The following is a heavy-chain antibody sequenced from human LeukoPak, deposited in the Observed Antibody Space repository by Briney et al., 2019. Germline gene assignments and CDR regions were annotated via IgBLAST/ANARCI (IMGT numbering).Heavy chain of an antibody. V-gene: IGHV3-23*01. Sequence: GGSLRLSCAASGFTFSSYAMSWVRRAPGKGLEWVSAISGSGGSTYYADSVKGRFTTSRDNSKNTLYLQMNSLRAEDTAVYYCAKDRHFQYYFDYWGQGTLVTVSS. CDR1: GFTFSSYA. CDR2: ISGSGGST. CDR3: AKDRHFQYYFDY. J-gene: IGHJ4*02.